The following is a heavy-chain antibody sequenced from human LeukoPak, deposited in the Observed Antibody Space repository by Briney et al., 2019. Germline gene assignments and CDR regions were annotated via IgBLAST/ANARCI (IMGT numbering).Heavy chain of an antibody. CDR1: GFTFSDYY. CDR3: ARRGYYGSGSYSP. J-gene: IGHJ4*02. CDR2: ISSSGSTI. D-gene: IGHD3-10*01. V-gene: IGHV3-11*01. Sequence: PGGSLRLSCAASGFTFSDYYMSWIRQAPGKGLEWVSYISSSGSTIYYADSVKGLFTISRDNAKNSLYLQMNSLGAEDTAVYYCARRGYYGSGSYSPWGQGTLVTVSS.